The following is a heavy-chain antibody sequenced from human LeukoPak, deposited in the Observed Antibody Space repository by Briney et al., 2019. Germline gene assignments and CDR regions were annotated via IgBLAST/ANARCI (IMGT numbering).Heavy chain of an antibody. V-gene: IGHV4-34*01. CDR2: INHSGSN. CDR3: ARGRGRVTAARYYYYYYGMDV. D-gene: IGHD2-2*01. Sequence: PSETLSLTCAGYGGSFSGYYWSWIRQPPGKGLEWMGEINHSGSNNYNPSLKMRVTISVDTSNNQISLKLSSVTAADTAVYYCARGRGRVTAARYYYYYYGMDVWGQGTTVTVSS. J-gene: IGHJ6*02. CDR1: GGSFSGYY.